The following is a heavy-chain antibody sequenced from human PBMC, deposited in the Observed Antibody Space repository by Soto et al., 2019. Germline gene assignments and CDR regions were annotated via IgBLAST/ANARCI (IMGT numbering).Heavy chain of an antibody. V-gene: IGHV5-51*01. D-gene: IGHD3-9*01. CDR3: ARRDVYYDILTGYYIFAY. J-gene: IGHJ4*02. CDR2: IYPGDSDT. Sequence: PGESLKISCKGSGYSFTSYWIGWVRQMPGKGLEWMGIIYPGDSDTRYSPSFQGQVTISADKSISTAYLQWSSLKASDTAMYYFARRDVYYDILTGYYIFAYGGKGTLVPVSS. CDR1: GYSFTSYW.